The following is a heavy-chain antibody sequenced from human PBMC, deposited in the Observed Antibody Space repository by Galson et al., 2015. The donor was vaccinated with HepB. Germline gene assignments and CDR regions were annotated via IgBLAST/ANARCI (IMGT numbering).Heavy chain of an antibody. CDR3: AREKGSGSYSFFDL. CDR1: GFTFSSYD. D-gene: IGHD3-10*01. Sequence: SLRLSCAASGFTFSSYDMHWVRQATGKGLEWVSAIGTAGDTYYPGSVKGRFTISRENAKNSLYLQMNSLRAGDTAVYYCAREKGSGSYSFFDLWGRGTLVTVSS. J-gene: IGHJ2*01. V-gene: IGHV3-13*04. CDR2: IGTAGDT.